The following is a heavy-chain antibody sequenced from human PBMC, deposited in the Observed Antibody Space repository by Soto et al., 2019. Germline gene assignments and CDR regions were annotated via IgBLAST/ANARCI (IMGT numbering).Heavy chain of an antibody. CDR1: GFSLNTYT. J-gene: IGHJ4*02. V-gene: IGHV3-21*01. Sequence: GGSLRLSCAASGFSLNTYTMNWVRQAPGKGLEWVSSISGSGANMYYADSVRGRFTISRDNAKNSLYLELNSLRAEDTAVYYCARDVTSWLDYWGQGTLVTVSS. D-gene: IGHD2-2*01. CDR3: ARDVTSWLDY. CDR2: ISGSGANM.